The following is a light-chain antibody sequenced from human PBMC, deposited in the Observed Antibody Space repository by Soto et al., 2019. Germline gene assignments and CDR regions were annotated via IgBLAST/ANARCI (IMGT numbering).Light chain of an antibody. CDR1: QSISDY. Sequence: DIQMTQSLSSLSASVGDRVTITCRASQSISDYLHWYQLKPGKAPNLLIHTVSSLQSGVPSRFSGSGSGTDFTLTISSLQPEDFATYYCQQTYTSWTFGQGTKVEVK. J-gene: IGKJ1*01. CDR3: QQTYTSWT. V-gene: IGKV1-39*01. CDR2: TVS.